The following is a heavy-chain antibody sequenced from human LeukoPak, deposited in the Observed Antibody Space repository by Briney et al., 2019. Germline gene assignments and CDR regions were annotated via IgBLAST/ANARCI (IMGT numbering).Heavy chain of an antibody. CDR1: GYTFTSYG. CDR3: ARAGYCSGGRCFGGLYYYYYMDV. Sequence: AAVKVSCKASGYTFTSYGISWVRQAPGQGLEWMGWISAYNGNTNYAQKLQGRVTMTTDTSTSTAYMELRSLRSDDTAVYYCARAGYCSGGRCFGGLYYYYYMDVWGKGTTVTVSS. V-gene: IGHV1-18*01. J-gene: IGHJ6*03. D-gene: IGHD2-15*01. CDR2: ISAYNGNT.